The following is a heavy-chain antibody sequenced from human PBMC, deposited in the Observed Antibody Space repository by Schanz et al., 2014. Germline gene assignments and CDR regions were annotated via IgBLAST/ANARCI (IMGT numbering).Heavy chain of an antibody. D-gene: IGHD6-19*01. J-gene: IGHJ4*02. CDR3: ARGGYSSGWYDRDIAHFDY. V-gene: IGHV1-18*01. CDR2: ISAYNGNT. Sequence: QVQLVQSGAEVKKPGASVKVSCKASGYDFHIYAYSWVRQAPGQGLEWMGWISAYNGNTNYAQKLQGRVTMTTDTSTSTAYMELRSLRSDDTAVYYCARGGYSSGWYDRDIAHFDYWGQGTLVNVSS. CDR1: GYDFHIYA.